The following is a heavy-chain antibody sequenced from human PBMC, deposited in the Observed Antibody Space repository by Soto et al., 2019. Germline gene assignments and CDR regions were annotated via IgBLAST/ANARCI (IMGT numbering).Heavy chain of an antibody. CDR2: YYYSGTT. Sequence: SETLSLTCTVYGGPVSGDDYYWSWIRRPPGKGLEWIGSYYYSGTTYYNPSLKSRVTISVDTSKSHFSLTMSSVTAADTAVYFCAQRSGFYTGIDFWGQGTLVTVSS. J-gene: IGHJ4*02. V-gene: IGHV4-30-4*01. D-gene: IGHD3-3*01. CDR1: GGPVSGDDYY. CDR3: AQRSGFYTGIDF.